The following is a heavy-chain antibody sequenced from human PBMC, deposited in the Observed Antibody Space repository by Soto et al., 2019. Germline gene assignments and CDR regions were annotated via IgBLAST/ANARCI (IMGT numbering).Heavy chain of an antibody. CDR1: CGSISSSSFH. J-gene: IGHJ5*02. Sequence: SETMSLTCTVSCGSISSSSFHWGWIRQPPGKGLEWIGSIYYSGSTYYNPSLKSRVTISVDTSTNQFSLKLSSVSAAYTAVYYFARPVRETCSWWWFDPWGKEPLAPVPS. CDR2: IYYSGST. V-gene: IGHV4-39*01. CDR3: ARPVRETCSWWWFDP. D-gene: IGHD2-15*01.